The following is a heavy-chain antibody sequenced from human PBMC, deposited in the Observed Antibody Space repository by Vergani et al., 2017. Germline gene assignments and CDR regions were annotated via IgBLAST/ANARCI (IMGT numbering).Heavy chain of an antibody. CDR1: GASIRSSNYY. J-gene: IGHJ5*02. CDR3: ARHSTVEWLVKLGWIDP. D-gene: IGHD6-19*01. V-gene: IGHV4-39*01. Sequence: QLQLQESGPGLVKPSATLSLTCSVSGASIRSSNYYWGWIRQPPGKGLEWIASIYYSGSTYYNPSRKSRVTISVDTSKNQFSLKLRSVTAEDTAVYFCARHSTVEWLVKLGWIDPWGQGILVTVSS. CDR2: IYYSGST.